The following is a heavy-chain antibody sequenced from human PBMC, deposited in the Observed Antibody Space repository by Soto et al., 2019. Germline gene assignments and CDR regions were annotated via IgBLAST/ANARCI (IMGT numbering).Heavy chain of an antibody. Sequence: SETLSLTCAVYGGSFSGCYWSWIRQPPGKGLEWIGEINHSGSTNYNPSLKSRVTISVDTSKNQFSLKLSSVTAADTAVYYCARERPVLLWFGELYYYFDYWGQGTLVTVS. D-gene: IGHD3-10*01. CDR2: INHSGST. J-gene: IGHJ4*02. CDR1: GGSFSGCY. V-gene: IGHV4-34*01. CDR3: ARERPVLLWFGELYYYFDY.